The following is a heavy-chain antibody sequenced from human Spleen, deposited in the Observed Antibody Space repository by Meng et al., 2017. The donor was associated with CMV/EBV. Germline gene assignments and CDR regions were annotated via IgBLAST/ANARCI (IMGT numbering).Heavy chain of an antibody. CDR1: GFTFSSYS. V-gene: IGHV3-48*04. J-gene: IGHJ4*02. CDR2: ISSSSSTI. D-gene: IGHD3-3*01. Sequence: GGSLRLSCAASGFTFSSYSMNWVRQAPGKGLEWVSYISSSSSTIYYADSVKGRFTISRDNAKNSLYLQMNSLRAEDTAVYFCAKGGFGVIINRFDFWGQGTLVTVSS. CDR3: AKGGFGVIINRFDF.